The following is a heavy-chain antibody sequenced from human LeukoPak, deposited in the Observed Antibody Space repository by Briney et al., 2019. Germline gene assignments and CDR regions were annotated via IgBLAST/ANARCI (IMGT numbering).Heavy chain of an antibody. CDR3: AAWNSGSYSFDY. J-gene: IGHJ4*02. CDR2: IHYSGST. D-gene: IGHD1-26*01. V-gene: IGHV4-59*08. Sequence: PSETLSLTCSVSGGSIGTSYWSWIRQPPGKGLEWIGYIHYSGSTDYNPSLKSRVTISLDTSKKQFSLRLSSVIAADTAVYYCAAWNSGSYSFDYWGQGALVTVSS. CDR1: GGSIGTSY.